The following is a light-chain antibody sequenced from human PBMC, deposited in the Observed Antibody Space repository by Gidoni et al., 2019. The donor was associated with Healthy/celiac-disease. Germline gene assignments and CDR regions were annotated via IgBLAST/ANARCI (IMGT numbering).Light chain of an antibody. Sequence: DIQMTQSPSSLSASVGDRVTITCQASQDISNYLNWYQQKPGKAHKLLIYDASNLETGVQSRFSGSGSGTDFTFTISSLQPEDIATYYCQQYDNLPLTFXPXTKVDIK. CDR2: DAS. CDR3: QQYDNLPLT. J-gene: IGKJ3*01. V-gene: IGKV1-33*01. CDR1: QDISNY.